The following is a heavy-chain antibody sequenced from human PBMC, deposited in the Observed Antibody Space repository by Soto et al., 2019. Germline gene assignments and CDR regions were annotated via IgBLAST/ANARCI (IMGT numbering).Heavy chain of an antibody. CDR3: ARDLYSSSWYPTDGGYYGMDV. D-gene: IGHD6-13*01. J-gene: IGHJ6*02. CDR1: GGSISNYY. Sequence: SETLSLTCTVSGGSISNYYWSLIRQPQGKGLEWIGYIYYSGSTNYNPSLKSRVTISVDTSKNQFSLKLSSVTAADTAVYYCARDLYSSSWYPTDGGYYGMDVWGQGTTVTVSS. CDR2: IYYSGST. V-gene: IGHV4-59*01.